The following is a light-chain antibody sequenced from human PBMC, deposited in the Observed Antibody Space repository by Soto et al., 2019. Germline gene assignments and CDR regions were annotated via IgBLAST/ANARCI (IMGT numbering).Light chain of an antibody. Sequence: QLVLTQPPSASGTPGQRVTISCSGSSSNIGSNTVVWYQQLPGTAPKLLMYTNNKRPSGVPDRFSGSKSGTSASLAISGLQSEDEADYYCAAWDDSLNGVVFGGGTQLTVL. V-gene: IGLV1-44*01. CDR1: SSNIGSNT. CDR3: AAWDDSLNGVV. J-gene: IGLJ2*01. CDR2: TNN.